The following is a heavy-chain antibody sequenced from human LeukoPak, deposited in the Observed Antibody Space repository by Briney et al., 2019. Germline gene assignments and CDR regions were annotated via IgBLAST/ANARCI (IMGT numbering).Heavy chain of an antibody. Sequence: PSETLSLTCTVSGDSLTSYYWSWIRQPPGKGLQWIGYIYYSGTVNYNPSLKSRVTISVDTSKNQFSLNLSSVTAADTAVYYCARLGSYLDYWGQGTLVTVSS. CDR3: ARLGSYLDY. CDR2: IYYSGTV. V-gene: IGHV4-59*08. CDR1: GDSLTSYY. J-gene: IGHJ4*02.